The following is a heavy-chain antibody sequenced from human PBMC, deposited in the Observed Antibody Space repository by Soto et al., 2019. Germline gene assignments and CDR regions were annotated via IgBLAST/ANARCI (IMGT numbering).Heavy chain of an antibody. CDR2: IYYSGST. Sequence: SETLSLTCTVSGGSISSGGYYWSWIRQHPGKGLEWIGYIYYSGSTYYNPSLKSRVTISVDTSKNQFSLKLSSVTAADTAVYYCARVMGDWGTYYYYYGMDVWGQGTTVTVSS. D-gene: IGHD3-16*01. V-gene: IGHV4-31*03. CDR3: ARVMGDWGTYYYYYGMDV. CDR1: GGSISSGGYY. J-gene: IGHJ6*02.